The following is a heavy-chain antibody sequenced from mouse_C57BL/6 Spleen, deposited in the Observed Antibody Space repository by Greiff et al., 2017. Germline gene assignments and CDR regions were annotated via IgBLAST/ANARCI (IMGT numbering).Heavy chain of an antibody. CDR1: GYTFTSYW. CDR3: ARPAYDGYHWYFDV. CDR2: IDPSDSYT. D-gene: IGHD2-3*01. V-gene: IGHV1-69*01. Sequence: VQLQQPGAELVMPGASVKLSCKASGYTFTSYWMHWVKQRPGQGLEWIGEIDPSDSYTNYNQKFKGKSTLTVDKSSSTAYMQLSSLTSEDSAVYYCARPAYDGYHWYFDVWGTGTTVTVSS. J-gene: IGHJ1*03.